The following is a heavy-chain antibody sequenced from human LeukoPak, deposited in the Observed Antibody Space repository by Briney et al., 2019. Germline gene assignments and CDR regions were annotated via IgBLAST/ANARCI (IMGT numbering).Heavy chain of an antibody. CDR2: IKSKADGGTT. CDR3: ARITAYYYYGMDV. J-gene: IGHJ6*02. D-gene: IGHD3-10*01. V-gene: IGHV3-15*01. CDR1: GFTFNKAW. Sequence: PGGSLRLSCAASGFTFNKAWMSWVRQAPGKRLEWVGRIKSKADGGTTEYAEPVKGRFTISRDDSKNTLYLQMNSLKTEDTAVYYCARITAYYYYGMDVRGQGTTVTVSS.